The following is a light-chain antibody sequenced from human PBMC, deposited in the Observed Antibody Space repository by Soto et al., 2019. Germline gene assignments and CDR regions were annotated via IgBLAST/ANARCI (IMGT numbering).Light chain of an antibody. Sequence: QSALTQPASVSGSPGQSITISCTGTSSDVGGYNYVSWYQQHPGRAPKLMIYEVSNRPSGVSNRFSGSKSGNTASLTISGLQAEDEADYYCSSYTRGSTLKFGGGTKLTVL. V-gene: IGLV2-14*01. CDR1: SSDVGGYNY. J-gene: IGLJ2*01. CDR2: EVS. CDR3: SSYTRGSTLK.